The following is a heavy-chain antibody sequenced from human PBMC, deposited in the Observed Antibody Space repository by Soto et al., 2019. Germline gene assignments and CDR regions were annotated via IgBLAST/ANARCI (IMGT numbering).Heavy chain of an antibody. V-gene: IGHV1-2*02. J-gene: IGHJ4*02. CDR3: ARDPTTRSWNYVHAFDY. CDR1: GYTFTGYY. CDR2: INPNSGGT. Sequence: ASVKVSCKASGYTFTGYYMHWVRQAPGQGLEWMGWINPNSGGTNYAQKFQGRVTMTRDTSISTAYMELSRLRSDDTAVYYCARDPTTRSWNYVHAFDYWGQGTLVTVSS. D-gene: IGHD1-7*01.